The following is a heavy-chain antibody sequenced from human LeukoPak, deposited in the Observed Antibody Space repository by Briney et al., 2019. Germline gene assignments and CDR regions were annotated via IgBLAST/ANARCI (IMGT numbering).Heavy chain of an antibody. D-gene: IGHD5-18*01. J-gene: IGHJ4*02. CDR2: IYHSGTT. Sequence: NPSETLSLTCTVSGGSISSGGYYWSWIRQPPGKGLEWIGYIYHSGTTYYNPSLKSRVTISVDKSKNQFSLKLSSVTAADTAVYYCARDLRGSTYGTYYFDYWGQGTLVTVSS. V-gene: IGHV4-30-2*01. CDR1: GGSISSGGYY. CDR3: ARDLRGSTYGTYYFDY.